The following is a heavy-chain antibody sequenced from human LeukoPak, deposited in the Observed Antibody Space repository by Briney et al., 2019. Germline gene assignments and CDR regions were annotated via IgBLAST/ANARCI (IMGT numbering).Heavy chain of an antibody. Sequence: PSETLSLTCTVSGGSISSSSYYWGWIRQPPGKGLEWIGSIYYSGSTYYNPSLKSRVTISVDTSKNQFSLKLSSVTAADTAVYYCARGQATMVRGVSNWFDPWGQGTLVTVSS. J-gene: IGHJ5*02. CDR2: IYYSGST. D-gene: IGHD3-10*01. CDR1: GGSISSSSYY. CDR3: ARGQATMVRGVSNWFDP. V-gene: IGHV4-39*07.